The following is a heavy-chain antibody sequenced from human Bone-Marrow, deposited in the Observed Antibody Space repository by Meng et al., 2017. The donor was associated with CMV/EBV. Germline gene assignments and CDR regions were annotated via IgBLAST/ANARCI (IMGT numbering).Heavy chain of an antibody. CDR1: GYTFTSYD. CDR2: MNPNSGNT. D-gene: IGHD6-19*01. Sequence: ASVKVSCKASGYTFTSYDINWVRQATGQGLEWMGWMNPNSGNTGYAQKFQGRVTITRNTSISTAYMELSSLRPEDTAVYYCARLPGIAVAATLADYYFDYWGQGPLVTVSS. J-gene: IGHJ4*02. CDR3: ARLPGIAVAATLADYYFDY. V-gene: IGHV1-8*03.